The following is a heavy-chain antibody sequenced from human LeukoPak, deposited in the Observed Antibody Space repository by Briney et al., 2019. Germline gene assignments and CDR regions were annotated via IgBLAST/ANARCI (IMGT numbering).Heavy chain of an antibody. V-gene: IGHV3-64*02. CDR2: INSNEGRT. CDR1: GFTFSDYT. CDR3: ARLLRGAGGLDF. J-gene: IGHJ4*02. Sequence: PGGSLRLSCVASGFTFSDYTMHWVRQAPGKGLESVSAINSNEGRTCYADSVNGRFTISRDNSKNTLYLQMGSLRAEDMAVYYCARLLRGAGGLDFWGQRTLGSASS. D-gene: IGHD3-16*01.